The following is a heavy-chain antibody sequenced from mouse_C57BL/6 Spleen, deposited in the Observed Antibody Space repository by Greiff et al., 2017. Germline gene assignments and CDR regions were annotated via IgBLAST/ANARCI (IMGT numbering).Heavy chain of an antibody. J-gene: IGHJ3*01. CDR1: GYSITSGYD. CDR3: ARDRGNWFAY. V-gene: IGHV3-1*01. Sequence: EVQLQESGPGMVKPSQSLSLTCTVTGYSITSGYDWHWIRHFPGNKLEWMGYISYSGSTNYNPSLKSRISITHDTSKNHFFLKLNSVTTEDTATYYCARDRGNWFAYWGQGTLVTVSA. D-gene: IGHD2-1*01. CDR2: ISYSGST.